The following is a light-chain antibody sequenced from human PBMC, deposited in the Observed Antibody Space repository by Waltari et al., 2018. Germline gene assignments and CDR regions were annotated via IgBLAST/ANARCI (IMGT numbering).Light chain of an antibody. CDR1: QSVGSSS. Sequence: IVLTQSPGTASLSPVERVTLSCRASQSVGSSSLAWYQQKPGQAPRLVIYRASRRATGIPDRFSGSGSGTDFSLTISRLEPEDFAVYYCQQHVTLPATFGQGTKVEIK. V-gene: IGKV3-20*01. CDR3: QQHVTLPAT. CDR2: RAS. J-gene: IGKJ1*01.